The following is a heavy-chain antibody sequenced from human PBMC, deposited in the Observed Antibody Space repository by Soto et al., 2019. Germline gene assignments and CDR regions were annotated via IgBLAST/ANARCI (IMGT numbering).Heavy chain of an antibody. Sequence: QVHLLQSGAEVQKPGASVKVSCKTSGYTFNDFGITWVRQAPGLGLEWLGWIYSKAGKMNFAPKFQNRVIMTTDTSTSTAFMELKSLTFDHSAIYFCARDIAFDIDYWGQGTLVTVS. J-gene: IGHJ4*02. CDR2: IYSKAGKM. V-gene: IGHV1-18*01. CDR1: GYTFNDFG. CDR3: ARDIAFDIDY. D-gene: IGHD2-15*01.